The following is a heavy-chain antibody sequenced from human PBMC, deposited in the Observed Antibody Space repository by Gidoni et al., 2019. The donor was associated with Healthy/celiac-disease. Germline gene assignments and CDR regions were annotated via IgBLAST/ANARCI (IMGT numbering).Heavy chain of an antibody. J-gene: IGHJ4*02. CDR2: IYYSGST. Sequence: LEWIGYIYYSGSTYYNPSLKSRVTISVDTSKNQFSLKLSSVTAADTAVYYCARASSYYDFWSAPEGPSAFDYWGQGTLVTVSS. V-gene: IGHV4-31*02. CDR3: ARASSYYDFWSAPEGPSAFDY. D-gene: IGHD3-3*01.